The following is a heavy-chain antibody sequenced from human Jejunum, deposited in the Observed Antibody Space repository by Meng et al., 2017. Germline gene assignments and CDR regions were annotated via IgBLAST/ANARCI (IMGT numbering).Heavy chain of an antibody. J-gene: IGHJ4*02. CDR2: ISASGDTI. Sequence: QGRVLGSGGGLVKPGGSLRLSCAASGFNFNDYYMSWIRQAPGKGLEFVSYISASGDTIYYGDSLKGRFTISRDNTKNSLHLLMNSLRAEDTAVYYCARALAVAGPGVGLDYWGQGTLVTVSS. D-gene: IGHD6-19*01. V-gene: IGHV3-11*01. CDR1: GFNFNDYY. CDR3: ARALAVAGPGVGLDY.